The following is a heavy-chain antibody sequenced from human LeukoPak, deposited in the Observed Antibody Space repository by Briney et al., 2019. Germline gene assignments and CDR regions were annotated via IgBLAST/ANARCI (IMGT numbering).Heavy chain of an antibody. CDR1: GGSISSYY. D-gene: IGHD5-18*01. CDR2: IYTSGST. J-gene: IGHJ5*02. Sequence: PSETLSLTCTVSGGSISSYYWSWIRQPAGKGLEWIGRIYTSGSTNYNPSLKSRVTMSVDTSKNQFSLKLSSVTAADTAVYYCARGNKDTAMVIGSFDPWGQGTLVTVSS. CDR3: ARGNKDTAMVIGSFDP. V-gene: IGHV4-4*07.